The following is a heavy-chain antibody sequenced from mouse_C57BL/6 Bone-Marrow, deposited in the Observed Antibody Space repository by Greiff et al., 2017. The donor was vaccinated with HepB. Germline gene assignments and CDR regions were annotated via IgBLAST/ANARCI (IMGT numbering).Heavy chain of an antibody. Sequence: VKLQQSGPELVKPGASVKISCKASGYAFSSSWMNWVKQRPGKGLEWIGRIYPGDGDTNYNGKFKGKATLTADKSSSTAYMQLSSLTSEDSAVYFCARPHGYYWYFDVWGTGTTVTVSS. J-gene: IGHJ1*03. V-gene: IGHV1-82*01. D-gene: IGHD2-2*01. CDR3: ARPHGYYWYFDV. CDR2: IYPGDGDT. CDR1: GYAFSSSW.